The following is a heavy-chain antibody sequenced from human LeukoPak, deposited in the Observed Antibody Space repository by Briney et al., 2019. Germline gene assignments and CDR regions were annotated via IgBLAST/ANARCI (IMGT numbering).Heavy chain of an antibody. Sequence: SQTLSLTCAISGDSVSSNSAAWSWIRQSPSRGLEWLGRTYYRSKWYNNYAVSVKSRITINADTSKNQFSLQLNSVTPDDTAVYYCARARGYFDLWGRGTLVTVPS. V-gene: IGHV6-1*01. J-gene: IGHJ2*01. CDR2: TYYRSKWYN. CDR1: GDSVSSNSAA. CDR3: ARARGYFDL.